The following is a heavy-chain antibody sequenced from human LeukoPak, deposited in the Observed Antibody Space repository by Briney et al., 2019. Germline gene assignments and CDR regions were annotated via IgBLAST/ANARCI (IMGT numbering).Heavy chain of an antibody. CDR2: ISSSSSYT. V-gene: IGHV3-11*03. CDR3: ARSGLWFGGGGAFDI. CDR1: GFTFSDYY. Sequence: GGSLRLSCAASGFTFSDYYMSWIRQAPGKGLEWVSYISSSSSYTNYADSVKGRFTISRDNAKNSLYLQMNSLRAEDTALYYCARSGLWFGGGGAFDIWGQGTMVTVSS. D-gene: IGHD3-10*01. J-gene: IGHJ3*02.